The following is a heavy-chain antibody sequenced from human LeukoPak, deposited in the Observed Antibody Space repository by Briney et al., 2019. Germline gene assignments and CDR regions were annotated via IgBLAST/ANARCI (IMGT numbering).Heavy chain of an antibody. J-gene: IGHJ4*02. Sequence: GGSLRLSCAASGFTVSSNYMSWVRQAPGKGLEWVAFIRYDGSNKYYADSVKGRFTISRDNSKNTLYLQMNSLRAEDTAAYYCANWFDYSNPTDYWGQGTLVTVSS. V-gene: IGHV3-30*02. D-gene: IGHD4-11*01. CDR1: GFTVSSNY. CDR3: ANWFDYSNPTDY. CDR2: IRYDGSNK.